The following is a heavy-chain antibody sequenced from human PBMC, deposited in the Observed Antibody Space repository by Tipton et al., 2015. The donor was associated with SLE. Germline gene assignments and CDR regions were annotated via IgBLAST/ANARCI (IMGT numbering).Heavy chain of an antibody. V-gene: IGHV4-38-2*01. CDR3: ARSSSVRTLLWPTFAY. Sequence: TLSLTCSVPGHSISSGFYWGWIRQSPGKGLEWIGDFYHRGTTYYNPSLKSRVTISAETSKNQLSLKLTSVTAADTAVYFCARSSSVRTLLWPTFAYWGQGTLVTVSS. CDR2: FYHRGTT. CDR1: GHSISSGFY. D-gene: IGHD2/OR15-2a*01. J-gene: IGHJ4*02.